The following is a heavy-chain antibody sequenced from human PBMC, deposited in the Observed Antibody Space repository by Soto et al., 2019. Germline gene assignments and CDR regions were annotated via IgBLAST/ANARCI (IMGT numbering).Heavy chain of an antibody. Sequence: QVQLQQWGAGLLKPSETLSLTCTAYGESFNGYYWSWIRQPPGKGLEWIGEIHHSGSTNYNPSLKSRVTFSIDTSKRQFSLKVRSVTAADTAVYYCARGKGGSSWYRGEEKYYYYGMDVWGQGTPVTVSS. CDR1: GESFNGYY. CDR3: ARGKGGSSWYRGEEKYYYYGMDV. CDR2: IHHSGST. J-gene: IGHJ6*02. V-gene: IGHV4-34*01. D-gene: IGHD6-13*01.